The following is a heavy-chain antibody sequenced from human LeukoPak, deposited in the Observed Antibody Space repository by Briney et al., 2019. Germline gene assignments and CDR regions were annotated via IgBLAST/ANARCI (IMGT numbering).Heavy chain of an antibody. V-gene: IGHV4-4*07. CDR2: IYTSGST. D-gene: IGHD3-22*01. CDR1: GGSLSSYY. CDR3: VRDSSGYYPIFDY. Sequence: SETLSLTCTVSGGSLSSYYWNWIRLPAGKGLEWIGRIYTSGSTNYNPSLKSRVTMSVDTSKNQFSLKLSSVTAADTAVYYCVRDSSGYYPIFDYWGQGTLVTVSS. J-gene: IGHJ4*02.